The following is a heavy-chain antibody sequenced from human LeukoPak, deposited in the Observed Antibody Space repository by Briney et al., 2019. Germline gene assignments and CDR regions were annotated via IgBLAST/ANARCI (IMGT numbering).Heavy chain of an antibody. CDR2: IYYSGST. V-gene: IGHV4-30-4*07. CDR3: ARIVFYYYYMDV. Sequence: SETLSLTCAVSGGSISSSDHSWSWIRQAPGKGLEWIGYIYYSGSTYYNPSLKSRVTISVDTSKNQFSLKLNSVTAADTAVYYCARIVFYYYYMDVWGKGTTVTVSS. J-gene: IGHJ6*03. D-gene: IGHD2-15*01. CDR1: GGSISSSDHS.